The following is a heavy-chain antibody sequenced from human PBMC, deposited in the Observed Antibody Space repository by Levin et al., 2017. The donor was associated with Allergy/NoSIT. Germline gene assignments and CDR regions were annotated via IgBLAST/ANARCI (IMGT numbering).Heavy chain of an antibody. CDR2: INHSGST. CDR3: ARGWPMRSVVVNPKGNWYFDL. Sequence: SETLSLTCAVYGGSFSGYYWSWIRQPPGKGLEWIGEINHSGSTNYNPSLKSRVTISVDTSKNQFSLKLSSVTAADTAVYYCARGWPMRSVVVNPKGNWYFDLWGRGTLVTVSS. CDR1: GGSFSGYY. V-gene: IGHV4-34*01. D-gene: IGHD2-21*01. J-gene: IGHJ2*01.